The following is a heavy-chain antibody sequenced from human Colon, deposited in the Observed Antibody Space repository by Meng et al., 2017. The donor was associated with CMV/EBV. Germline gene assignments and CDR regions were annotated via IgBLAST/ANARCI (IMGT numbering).Heavy chain of an antibody. V-gene: IGHV5-51*01. J-gene: IGHJ4*02. CDR3: ARHWAPFIVAPDY. D-gene: IGHD2-2*01. CDR2: IYPGDSDT. Sequence: KVSCKGSGYSFTTYWIGWVRQTPGKGLEWMGIIYPGDSDTRYSPSFQGQVTISADKSSTTAYLQWSSLKASDTAMYYCARHWAPFIVAPDYWGQGTLVTVSS. CDR1: GYSFTTYW.